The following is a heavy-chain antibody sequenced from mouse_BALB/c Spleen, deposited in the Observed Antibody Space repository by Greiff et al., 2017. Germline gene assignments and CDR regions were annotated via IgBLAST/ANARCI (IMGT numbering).Heavy chain of an antibody. CDR1: GYTFTSYW. CDR2: IYPGNSDT. J-gene: IGHJ3*01. CDR3: TRGGYCGSSYWFAY. D-gene: IGHD1-1*01. V-gene: IGHV1-5*01. Sequence: SGTVLARPGASVKMSCKASGYTFTSYWMHWVKQRPGQGLEWIGAIYPGNSDTSYNQKFKGKAKLTAVTSTSTAYMELSSLTNEDSAVYYCTRGGYCGSSYWFAYWGQGTLVTVSA.